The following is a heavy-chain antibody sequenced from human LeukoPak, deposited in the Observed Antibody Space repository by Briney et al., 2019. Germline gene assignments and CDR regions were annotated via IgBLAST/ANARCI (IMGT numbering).Heavy chain of an antibody. CDR1: GGSFSGYY. CDR3: ARESDDSSGYYYVGYYYYMDV. CDR2: INHSGST. D-gene: IGHD3-22*01. J-gene: IGHJ6*03. V-gene: IGHV4-34*01. Sequence: SETLSLTCAVYGGSFSGYYWSWIRQPPGKGLEWIGEINHSGSTNYNPSLKSRVTISVDTSKNQFSLKLSSVTAADTAVYYCARESDDSSGYYYVGYYYYMDVWGKGTTVTI.